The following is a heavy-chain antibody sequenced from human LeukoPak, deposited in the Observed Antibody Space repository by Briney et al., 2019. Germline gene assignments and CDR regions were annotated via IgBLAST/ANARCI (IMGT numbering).Heavy chain of an antibody. V-gene: IGHV4-59*08. CDR3: ARQSIGDWYFDL. CDR2: IYYSGST. D-gene: IGHD6-6*01. Sequence: PSETLSLTCTVSSGSISSYYWSWIRQPPGKGLEWIGYIYYSGSTNYNPSLKSRVTISVDTSKNQFSLKLSSVTAADTAVYYCARQSIGDWYFDLWGRGTLVTVSS. J-gene: IGHJ2*01. CDR1: SGSISSYY.